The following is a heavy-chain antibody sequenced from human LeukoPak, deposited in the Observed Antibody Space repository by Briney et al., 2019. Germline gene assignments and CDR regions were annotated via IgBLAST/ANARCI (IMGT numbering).Heavy chain of an antibody. CDR1: GGSFSGYY. Sequence: ASETLSLTCAVYGGSFSGYYWSWIRQPPGKGLEWIEEINHSGSTNYNPSLKSRVTISVDTSKNQFSLKLSSVTAADTAVYYCARAVDSPNIVLMVFDYWGQGTLVTVSS. J-gene: IGHJ4*02. CDR3: ARAVDSPNIVLMVFDY. V-gene: IGHV4-34*01. D-gene: IGHD2-8*01. CDR2: INHSGST.